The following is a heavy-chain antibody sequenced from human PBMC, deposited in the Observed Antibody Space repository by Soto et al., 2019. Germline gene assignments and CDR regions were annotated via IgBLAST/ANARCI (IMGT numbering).Heavy chain of an antibody. CDR3: AAFDGYCSSTSWCFDP. CDR1: GYTFTSYA. Sequence: GASVKVSCKASGYTFTSYAMHWVRQAPGQRLEWIGWIVVGSGNTNYAQKFQERVTITRDMSTSTAYMELSSLRSEDTAVYYCAAFDGYCSSTSWCFDPWGQGTLVTVSS. V-gene: IGHV1-58*02. J-gene: IGHJ5*02. CDR2: IVVGSGNT. D-gene: IGHD2-2*01.